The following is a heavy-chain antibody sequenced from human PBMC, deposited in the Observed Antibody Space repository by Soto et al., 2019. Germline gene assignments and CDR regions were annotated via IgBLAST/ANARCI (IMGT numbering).Heavy chain of an antibody. CDR1: GGSVNSGSYY. D-gene: IGHD2-15*01. V-gene: IGHV4-61*01. J-gene: IGHJ4*02. CDR2: VYYSGST. Sequence: QVQLQESGPGLVKPSETLSLTCTVSGGSVNSGSYYWSWIRQPPGKGLEWIGYVYYSGSTTYNPSXKXXVTISVDTSTNQCSLKLSSVTAADTAVYYCARESGDSCFDYWGQGTLVTVSP. CDR3: ARESGDSCFDY.